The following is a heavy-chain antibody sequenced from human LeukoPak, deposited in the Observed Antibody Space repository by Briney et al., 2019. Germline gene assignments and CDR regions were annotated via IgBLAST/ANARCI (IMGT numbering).Heavy chain of an antibody. D-gene: IGHD3-10*01. Sequence: GGSLRLSCAASGFTFSSYSMNWVRQAPGKGLEWVSSISSSSSYIYYADSVKGRFTISRDNAKNSLYLQMNSLRAEDTAVYYCARFSGSYYNFEPNDYWGQGTLVTVSS. CDR1: GFTFSSYS. CDR2: ISSSSSYI. CDR3: ARFSGSYYNFEPNDY. V-gene: IGHV3-21*01. J-gene: IGHJ4*02.